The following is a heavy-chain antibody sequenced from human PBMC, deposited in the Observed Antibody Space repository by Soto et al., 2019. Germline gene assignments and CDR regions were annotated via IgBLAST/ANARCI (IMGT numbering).Heavy chain of an antibody. Sequence: GGSLRLSCAASGFTFSSYSMNWVRQAPGKGLEWVSSISSSSSYIYYADSVKGRFTISRDNAKNSLYLQMNSLRAEDTAVYYCARDEGLITGTTVYFDYWGQGTLVTVSS. J-gene: IGHJ4*02. CDR2: ISSSSSYI. CDR1: GFTFSSYS. D-gene: IGHD1-7*01. CDR3: ARDEGLITGTTVYFDY. V-gene: IGHV3-21*01.